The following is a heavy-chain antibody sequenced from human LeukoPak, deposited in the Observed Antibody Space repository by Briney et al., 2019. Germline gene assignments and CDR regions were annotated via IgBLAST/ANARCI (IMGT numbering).Heavy chain of an antibody. CDR3: TRVNLRGSNYNWFDP. D-gene: IGHD3-10*01. CDR2: ITPVIETA. CDR1: GGTFLSHT. V-gene: IGHV1-69*08. J-gene: IGHJ5*02. Sequence: SVKVSCKTSGGTFLSHTFSWVRQAPGHGLEWIGKITPVIETAKYAQTFQGRVSIYTDRGTTTVYMDLSGLRPDDTADYYCTRVNLRGSNYNWFDPWGQGTRVIVSS.